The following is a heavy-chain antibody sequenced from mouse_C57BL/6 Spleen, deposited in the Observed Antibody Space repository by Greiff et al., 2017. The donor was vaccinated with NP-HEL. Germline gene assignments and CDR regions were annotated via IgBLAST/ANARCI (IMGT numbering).Heavy chain of an antibody. Sequence: EVKVVESGGDLVKPGGSLKLSCAASGFTFSSYGMSWVRQTPDKRLEWVATISSGGSYTYYPDSVKGRFTISRDNAKNTLYLQMSSLKSEDTAMYYCARDLSYWGQGTTLTVSS. CDR3: ARDLSY. V-gene: IGHV5-6*01. CDR2: ISSGGSYT. CDR1: GFTFSSYG. D-gene: IGHD5-1*01. J-gene: IGHJ2*01.